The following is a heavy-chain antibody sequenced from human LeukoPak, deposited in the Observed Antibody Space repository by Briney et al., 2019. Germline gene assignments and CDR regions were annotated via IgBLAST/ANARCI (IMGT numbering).Heavy chain of an antibody. Sequence: GGSLRLSCAASGFTFSSYGMHWVRQAPGKGLEWVAFIRYDGSNKYYADSVKGRFTISRDNSKNTLYLQMNSLRAEDTAVYYCAKDRQPLLYIGHDAFDIWGQGTMVTVSS. D-gene: IGHD2-2*02. CDR1: GFTFSSYG. CDR3: AKDRQPLLYIGHDAFDI. J-gene: IGHJ3*02. V-gene: IGHV3-30*02. CDR2: IRYDGSNK.